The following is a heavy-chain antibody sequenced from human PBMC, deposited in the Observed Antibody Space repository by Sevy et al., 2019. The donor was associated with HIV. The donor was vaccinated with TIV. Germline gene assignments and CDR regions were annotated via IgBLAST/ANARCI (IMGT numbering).Heavy chain of an antibody. CDR1: GFTFSSYS. V-gene: IGHV3-48*01. J-gene: IGHJ5*02. CDR3: ARDRRTVKDWFDP. Sequence: GSLRLSCAASGFTFSSYSMNWVRQAPGKGLEWVSYISSSSSTIYYADSVKGRFTISRDNAKHSLYLQMNSLRAEDTAVYYCARDRRTVKDWFDPWGQGTLVTVSS. CDR2: ISSSSSTI. D-gene: IGHD4-17*01.